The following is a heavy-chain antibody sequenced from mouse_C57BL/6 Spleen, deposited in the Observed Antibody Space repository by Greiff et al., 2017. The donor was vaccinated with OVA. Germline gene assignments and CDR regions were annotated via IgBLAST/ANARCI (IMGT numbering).Heavy chain of an antibody. CDR2: INPYNGGT. CDR1: GYTFTDYY. D-gene: IGHD2-1*01. V-gene: IGHV1-19*01. CDR3: ARGYGNYGYFDY. J-gene: IGHJ2*01. Sequence: VQLQQSGPVLVKPGASVKMSCKASGYTFTDYYMNWVKQSHGKSLEWIGVINPYNGGTSYNQKFKGKATLTVDKSSSTAYMELNSLTSEDSAVYYCARGYGNYGYFDYWGQGTTLTVSS.